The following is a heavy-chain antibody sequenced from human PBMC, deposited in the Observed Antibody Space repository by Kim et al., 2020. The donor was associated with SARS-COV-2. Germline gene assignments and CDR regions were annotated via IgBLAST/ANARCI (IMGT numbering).Heavy chain of an antibody. Sequence: GGSLRLSCAASGFTFRNYAISWVRQAPGKGLEWVSAVSAGGDNTYYADSVKGRFTASRDNSKNTLYLQMNSLRADDTAVYYCASETWIQKKGGNFDRWGQGTLVIVSS. CDR2: VSAGGDNT. V-gene: IGHV3-23*01. J-gene: IGHJ4*02. CDR1: GFTFRNYA. D-gene: IGHD5-18*01. CDR3: ASETWIQKKGGNFDR.